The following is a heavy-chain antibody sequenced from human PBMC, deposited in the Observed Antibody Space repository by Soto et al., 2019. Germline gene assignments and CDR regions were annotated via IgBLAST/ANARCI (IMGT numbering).Heavy chain of an antibody. J-gene: IGHJ4*02. D-gene: IGHD3-10*01. CDR2: LTGSSSNI. CDR3: ANGRATYGLLTHDY. V-gene: IGHV3-23*01. CDR1: GFSFRNYA. Sequence: EVQLLESGGGLVQPGGSLRLSCAASGFSFRNYAMSWVRQAPGKGLEWISTLTGSSSNIYYADSVKGRFAISRDNSRNTPYLQMNSLPAEDTAVYYCANGRATYGLLTHDYWGQGTLVTVSS.